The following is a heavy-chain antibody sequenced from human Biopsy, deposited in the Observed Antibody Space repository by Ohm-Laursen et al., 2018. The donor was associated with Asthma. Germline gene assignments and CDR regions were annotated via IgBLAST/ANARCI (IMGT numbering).Heavy chain of an antibody. D-gene: IGHD6-6*01. V-gene: IGHV3-33*08. CDR3: ARKIAARGGMGV. J-gene: IGHJ6*02. CDR2: IWYDGRKK. Sequence: SLRLSCSASGFSFSEFAMHWVRQAPGKGLEGVSFIWYDGRKKTYADSVKGRFTISRDNSKNTLYLQMNSLRAEDTAVYYCARKIAARGGMGVWGQGTTVTVSS. CDR1: GFSFSEFA.